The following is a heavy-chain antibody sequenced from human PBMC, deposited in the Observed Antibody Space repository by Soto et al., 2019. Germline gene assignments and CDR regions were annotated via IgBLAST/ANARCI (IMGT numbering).Heavy chain of an antibody. CDR1: GFTFSNYA. CDR3: ARGGSSGWPGGEDF. Sequence: EVQLLESGGGLVQPGGSLRLSCVVSGFTFSNYAMSWVRKTTGKGLEWVSGITSDGSTTWYADFVEGRFTISRDNSKNTVYLQLNNPRGEDAAVYFCARGGSSGWPGGEDFWGQGTMVTVSS. D-gene: IGHD6-19*01. CDR2: ITSDGSTT. J-gene: IGHJ4*02. V-gene: IGHV3-23*01.